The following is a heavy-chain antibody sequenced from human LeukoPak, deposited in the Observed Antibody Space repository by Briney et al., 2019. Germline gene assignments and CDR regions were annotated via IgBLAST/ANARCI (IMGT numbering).Heavy chain of an antibody. CDR1: GGSISSGDYY. CDR2: IYYSGST. V-gene: IGHV4-30-4*01. CDR3: ARVLEGYCSGGSCKLFDY. J-gene: IGHJ4*02. D-gene: IGHD2-15*01. Sequence: KPSETLSLTCTVSGGSISSGDYYWSWIRQPPGKGLEWIGYIYYSGSTYYNPSLKSRVTISVDTSKNQFSLKLSSVTAAGTAVYCCARVLEGYCSGGSCKLFDYWGQGTLVTVSS.